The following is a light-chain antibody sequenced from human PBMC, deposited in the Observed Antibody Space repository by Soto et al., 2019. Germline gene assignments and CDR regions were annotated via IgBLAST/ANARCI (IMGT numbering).Light chain of an antibody. J-gene: IGKJ4*01. Sequence: EIVMTQSPATLSVSPGERATLSCRASQSVNIYLAWYQQKPAQAPSLLIFGASSRATGIPARLSGSGSGTEFNLTISSLQAEDFAVYFCQQYDDWLRLTFGGGTKVEIK. CDR2: GAS. CDR3: QQYDDWLRLT. CDR1: QSVNIY. V-gene: IGKV3D-15*01.